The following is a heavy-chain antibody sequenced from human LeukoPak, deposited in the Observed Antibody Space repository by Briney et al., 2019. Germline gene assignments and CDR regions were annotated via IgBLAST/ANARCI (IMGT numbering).Heavy chain of an antibody. CDR1: GGSISSGDYY. CDR3: ARDSQRGYSYRYYYYGMDV. CDR2: IYYSGST. J-gene: IGHJ6*02. D-gene: IGHD5-18*01. V-gene: IGHV4-30-4*02. Sequence: PSDALSLTCTVSGGSISSGDYYWSWIRQPPGKGLEWIGYIYYSGSTYYNPSLKSRVTISVDTSKNQFSLKLSSVTAADTAVYYCARDSQRGYSYRYYYYGMDVWGQGTTVTVSS.